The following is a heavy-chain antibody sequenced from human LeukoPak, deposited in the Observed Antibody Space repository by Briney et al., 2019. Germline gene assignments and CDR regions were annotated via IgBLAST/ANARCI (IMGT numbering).Heavy chain of an antibody. CDR3: ARAYSGYEAFDY. V-gene: IGHV1-2*02. Sequence: GASVKVSFKAPGYTFTGYYIHWVRQAPGQGLEWMGWINPNSGGTNYAQKFQGRVTMTRDTSITYMELSRLRSDDTAVYYCARAYSGYEAFDYWGQGALVTVSS. D-gene: IGHD5-12*01. CDR1: GYTFTGYY. CDR2: INPNSGGT. J-gene: IGHJ4*02.